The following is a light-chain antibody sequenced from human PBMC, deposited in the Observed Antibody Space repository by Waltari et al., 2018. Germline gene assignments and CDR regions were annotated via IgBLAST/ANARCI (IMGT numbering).Light chain of an antibody. V-gene: IGLV2-14*03. J-gene: IGLJ2*01. Sequence: QSALTQPASVSGSPGQSITISCIGTSSDVGGFDYVSWYQQHPDKPPKLMIYDVTNRPSGVYDRFSGSKSGNTASLTISGLQAEDEADYYCSSFTSSSTLVFGGGTELTVL. CDR3: SSFTSSSTLV. CDR1: SSDVGGFDY. CDR2: DVT.